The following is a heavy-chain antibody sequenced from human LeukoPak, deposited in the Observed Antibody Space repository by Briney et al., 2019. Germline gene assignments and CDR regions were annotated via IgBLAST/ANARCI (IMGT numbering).Heavy chain of an antibody. D-gene: IGHD6-19*01. CDR1: GFTFPTYS. Sequence: PGGSLRLSCTTSGFTFPTYSMSWVRQAPGQGLEWVASIFGSASEIYHADSVKGRFTVSRDNSKNTLYLQMNGLRVEDTALYYCVKDRVPDSGWSFDVWGQGTMVTVSA. V-gene: IGHV3-23*01. CDR2: IFGSASEI. J-gene: IGHJ3*01. CDR3: VKDRVPDSGWSFDV.